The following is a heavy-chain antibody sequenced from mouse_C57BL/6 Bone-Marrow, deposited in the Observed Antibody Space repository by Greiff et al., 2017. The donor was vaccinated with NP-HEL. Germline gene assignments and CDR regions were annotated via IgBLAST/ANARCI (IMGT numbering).Heavy chain of an antibody. D-gene: IGHD1-1*01. CDR3: ARGPTVVPHWYCDV. Sequence: EVQGVESGPGLAKPSQTLSLTCSVTGYSITSDSWNWIRKFPGNKLEYMGYISYSGSTYYNPSLKSRISITRDTSKNQYYLQWNSVTTEDTATYYCARGPTVVPHWYCDVWGTGTTVTVSS. V-gene: IGHV3-8*01. CDR1: GYSITSDS. CDR2: ISYSGST. J-gene: IGHJ1*03.